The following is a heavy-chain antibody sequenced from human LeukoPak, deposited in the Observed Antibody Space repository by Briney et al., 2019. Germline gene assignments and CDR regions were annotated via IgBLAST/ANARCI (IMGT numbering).Heavy chain of an antibody. CDR1: GGSISSYY. V-gene: IGHV4-59*08. Sequence: KPSETLSLTCTVSGGSISSYYWSWIRQPPGNGLEWIGYIYYSGSTNYNPSLKSRVTISVDTSKNQFSLKLSSVTAADTAVYYCARSGRDSSGWSPFDPWGQGTLVTVSS. D-gene: IGHD6-19*01. CDR2: IYYSGST. CDR3: ARSGRDSSGWSPFDP. J-gene: IGHJ5*02.